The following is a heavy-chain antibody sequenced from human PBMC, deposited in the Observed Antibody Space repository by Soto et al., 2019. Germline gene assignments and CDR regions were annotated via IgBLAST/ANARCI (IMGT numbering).Heavy chain of an antibody. CDR2: ISYDGSNK. V-gene: IGHV3-30-3*01. Sequence: QVQLVESGGGVVQPGRSLRLSCAASGFTFSSYAMHWVRQAPGKGLEWVAVISYDGSNKYYADSVKGRFTISRDNSKNKLYLQMNSLRAEDTAVYYCARVGGILTGYFDYWGQGTLVTVSS. CDR3: ARVGGILTGYFDY. CDR1: GFTFSSYA. J-gene: IGHJ4*02. D-gene: IGHD3-9*01.